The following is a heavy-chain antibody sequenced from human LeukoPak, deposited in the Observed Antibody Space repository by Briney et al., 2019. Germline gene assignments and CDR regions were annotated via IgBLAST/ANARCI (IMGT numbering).Heavy chain of an antibody. CDR1: GFTFSSYG. Sequence: GGSLRLSCAASGFTFSSYGMHWVRQAPGKGLEWVAVISYDGSNKYYADSEKGRFTISRDNSKNTLYLQMNSLRAEDTAVYYCAKDGTDYGDYDYFDYWGQGTLVTVSS. CDR3: AKDGTDYGDYDYFDY. V-gene: IGHV3-30*18. D-gene: IGHD4-17*01. CDR2: ISYDGSNK. J-gene: IGHJ4*02.